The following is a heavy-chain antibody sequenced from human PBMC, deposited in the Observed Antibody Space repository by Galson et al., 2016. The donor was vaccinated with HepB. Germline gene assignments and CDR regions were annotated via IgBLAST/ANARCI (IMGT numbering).Heavy chain of an antibody. Sequence: SVKVSCKVFGYTLTELAMHWVRQAPGKGLEWMGGFDLENGETIYARKFQGRVTMTEDKSTDTAYMEVSSLRSEDTAVYYCATNLIDYGDYDSPVGVGYWGQGTLVTVSS. CDR2: FDLENGET. J-gene: IGHJ4*02. V-gene: IGHV1-24*01. CDR1: GYTLTELA. D-gene: IGHD5-12*01. CDR3: ATNLIDYGDYDSPVGVGY.